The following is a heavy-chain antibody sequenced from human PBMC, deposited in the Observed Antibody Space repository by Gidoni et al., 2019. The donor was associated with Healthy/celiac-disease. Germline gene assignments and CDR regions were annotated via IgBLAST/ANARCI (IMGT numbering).Heavy chain of an antibody. CDR3: ARFVVRYCSSTSCGRAFTDDGMDV. J-gene: IGHJ6*04. Sequence: EVQLVQSGAEVKKLGESRKISCKGSGYSFTSYWIGGVRQMHGNGLEWMGIIYSGDSDTRYSPALQGQVTISADKSISTAYLQWSSLKASDTAMYYCARFVVRYCSSTSCGRAFTDDGMDVWGKGTTVTVSS. CDR2: IYSGDSDT. CDR1: GYSFTSYW. D-gene: IGHD2-2*01. V-gene: IGHV5-51*01.